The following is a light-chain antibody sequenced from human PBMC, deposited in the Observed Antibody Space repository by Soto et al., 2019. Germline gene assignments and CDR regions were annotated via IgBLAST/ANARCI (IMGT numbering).Light chain of an antibody. J-gene: IGKJ1*01. CDR1: QSVSSN. CDR2: GAS. Sequence: EIVMTQSPATLSVSPGERATLSCGASQSVSSNLAWYQQKPGQGPRLLIYGASTRATGIPARFSGSGSGTELTLTISSLQSEDFAVYYCQQYSNWPPWTFGPGTKV. CDR3: QQYSNWPPWT. V-gene: IGKV3-15*01.